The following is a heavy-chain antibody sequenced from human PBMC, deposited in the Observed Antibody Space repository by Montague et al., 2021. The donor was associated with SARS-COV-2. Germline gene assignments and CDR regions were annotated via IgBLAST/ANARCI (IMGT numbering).Heavy chain of an antibody. CDR2: INYNGRT. V-gene: IGHV4-39*01. D-gene: IGHD2-15*01. CDR1: GDPISSSSYY. CDR3: ARQHGLGFVVTGFYTYFDY. J-gene: IGHJ4*02. Sequence: SETLSLTCTVSGDPISSSSYYWGWIRQSPGRGLEWIGSINYNGRTYYNPSLKSRVTISVDAPKDQFSLQLVSLTAADTAVYYCARQHGLGFVVTGFYTYFDYWGQGTTVIVSS.